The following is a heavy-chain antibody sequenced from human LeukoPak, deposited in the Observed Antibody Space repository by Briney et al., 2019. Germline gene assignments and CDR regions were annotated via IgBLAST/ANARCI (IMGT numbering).Heavy chain of an antibody. CDR1: GGSFSGYY. CDR2: INHSGST. CDR3: ARKGTTMIVVVIDQRYNGFDP. J-gene: IGHJ5*02. V-gene: IGHV4-34*01. Sequence: SETLSLTCAVYGGSFSGYYWGWIRQPPGKGLEWIGEINHSGSTNYNPSLKSRVTISVDTSKNQFSLKLSSVTAADTAVYYCARKGTTMIVVVIDQRYNGFDPWGQRTLVTVSS. D-gene: IGHD3-22*01.